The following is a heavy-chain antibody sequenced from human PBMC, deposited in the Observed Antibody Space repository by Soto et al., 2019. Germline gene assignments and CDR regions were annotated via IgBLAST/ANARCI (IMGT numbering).Heavy chain of an antibody. V-gene: IGHV3-30-3*01. D-gene: IGHD3-22*01. J-gene: IGHJ4*02. CDR2: ISYDGSNK. Sequence: QVQLVESGGGVVQPGRSLRLSCAASGFTFSSYAMHWVRQAPGKGLEWVAVISYDGSNKYYADSVKGRFTISRDNSKNTLYLQMNSLRAEDTAVYYCAREGRYYYDSSGSDFDYWGQGTLVTVSS. CDR3: AREGRYYYDSSGSDFDY. CDR1: GFTFSSYA.